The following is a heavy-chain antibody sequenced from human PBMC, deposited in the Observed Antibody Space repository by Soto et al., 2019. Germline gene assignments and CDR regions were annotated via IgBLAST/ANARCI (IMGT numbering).Heavy chain of an antibody. CDR2: TSAYNGNT. CDR1: GYTFTRYG. Sequence: QVQLVQSGAEVKKPGASVKVSCKASGYTFTRYGISWVRQAPGQGLEWIGRTSAYNGNTNYAQKLQGIVTMTTDTSTSTVYVELRSLGSGDTAASYCARVVGALGHWFDPWGQGTLFTFSA. V-gene: IGHV1-18*01. J-gene: IGHJ5*02. D-gene: IGHD1-26*01. CDR3: ARVVGALGHWFDP.